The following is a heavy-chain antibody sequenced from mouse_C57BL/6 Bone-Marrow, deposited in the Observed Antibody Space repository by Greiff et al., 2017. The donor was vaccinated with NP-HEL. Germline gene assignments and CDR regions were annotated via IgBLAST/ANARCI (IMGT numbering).Heavy chain of an antibody. J-gene: IGHJ1*03. V-gene: IGHV1-80*01. CDR2: IYPGDGDT. D-gene: IGHD1-1*01. CDR3: ARSQFPLITTVVATDWYFDV. Sequence: VQLQQSGAELVKPGASVKISCKASGYAFSSYWMNWVKQRPGKGLEWIGQIYPGDGDTNYNGKFKGKATLTADKSSSTAYMQLSSLTSEDSAVYFGARSQFPLITTVVATDWYFDVWGTGTTVTVSS. CDR1: GYAFSSYW.